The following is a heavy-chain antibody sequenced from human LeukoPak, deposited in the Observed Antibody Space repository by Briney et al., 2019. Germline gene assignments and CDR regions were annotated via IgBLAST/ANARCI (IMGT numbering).Heavy chain of an antibody. CDR1: GYTFTGYY. V-gene: IGHV1-2*02. CDR3: ARGEEMWLQSEDAFDI. Sequence: ASVKVSCKASGYTFTGYYMHWVRQAPGQGLEWMGWINPNSGGTNYAQKFQGRVTTTRDTSISTAYMELSRLRSDDTAVYYCARGEEMWLQSEDAFDIWGQGTMVTVSS. J-gene: IGHJ3*02. D-gene: IGHD5-24*01. CDR2: INPNSGGT.